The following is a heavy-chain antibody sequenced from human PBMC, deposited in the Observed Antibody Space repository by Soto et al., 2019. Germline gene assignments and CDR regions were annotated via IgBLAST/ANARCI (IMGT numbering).Heavy chain of an antibody. CDR1: GFTFSNAW. Sequence: EVQLVESGGGLVRPGGSLRLSCAASGFTFSNAWMTWVRQAPGKGLEWVGRINSKTDGGTIDYAAPVQGRFTISRDNSKNTLYLQMNSLKTEDKAVYYCNTEREYDILTGYPYCWGQGTLVTVSS. D-gene: IGHD3-9*01. J-gene: IGHJ4*02. CDR3: NTEREYDILTGYPYC. V-gene: IGHV3-15*05. CDR2: INSKTDGGTI.